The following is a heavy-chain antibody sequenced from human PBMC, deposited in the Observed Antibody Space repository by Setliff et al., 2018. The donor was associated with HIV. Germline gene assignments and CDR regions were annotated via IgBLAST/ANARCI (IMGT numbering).Heavy chain of an antibody. CDR2: ISGSGGST. V-gene: IGHV3-23*01. CDR3: AKDRDYISSRLTHFYYFGLDV. Sequence: PGGSLRLSCAASGFTFSSYAMSWVRQAPGKGLEWVSAISGSGGSTYYADSVKGRFTISRYNAKNTLYLDMNSLRAEDTAVYYCAKDRDYISSRLTHFYYFGLDVWGQGTTVTVSS. CDR1: GFTFSSYA. J-gene: IGHJ6*02. D-gene: IGHD3-16*01.